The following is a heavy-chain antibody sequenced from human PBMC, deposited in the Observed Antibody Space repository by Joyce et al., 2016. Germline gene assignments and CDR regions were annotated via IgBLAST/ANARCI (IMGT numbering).Heavy chain of an antibody. CDR2: IDPRDSYT. CDR3: ARHVTDWFDP. J-gene: IGHJ5*02. Sequence: EVQLVQSGAEVKKHGESLRISCKGSGYSFTSHWISWVRQMPGKGLEGMGRIDPRDSYTDYSPSFEGHVTISVDKTISAAYLQWSSLRASDTAIYYCARHVTDWFDPWGQGTLVTVSS. V-gene: IGHV5-10-1*03. CDR1: GYSFTSHW. D-gene: IGHD3-10*02.